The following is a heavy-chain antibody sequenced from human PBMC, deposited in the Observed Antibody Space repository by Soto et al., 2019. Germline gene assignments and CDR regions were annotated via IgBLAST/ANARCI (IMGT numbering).Heavy chain of an antibody. CDR3: ARGGFVAAAGSTFDY. CDR2: IYPGDSDT. Sequence: GESLKISCKGSGYSFTSYWIGWVRQMPGKGLEWMGIIYPGDSDTRYSPSFQGQVTISADKSISTAYLQWSSLKASDTAMYYCARGGFVAAAGSTFDYWGQGTLVTVSS. CDR1: GYSFTSYW. V-gene: IGHV5-51*01. D-gene: IGHD6-13*01. J-gene: IGHJ4*02.